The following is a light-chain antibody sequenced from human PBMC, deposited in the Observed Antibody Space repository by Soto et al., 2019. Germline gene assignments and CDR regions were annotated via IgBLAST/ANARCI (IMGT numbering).Light chain of an antibody. V-gene: IGKV1-39*01. CDR3: QQRYSTTWT. J-gene: IGKJ1*01. CDR2: AAS. CDR1: QGISTY. Sequence: DIQMTQSPSSLSESAGDRVTITCRASQGISTYLNWYQQKPGKAPKLLIYAASSLQSGVPSRFSGSGSETDFTLTISSLQPEDFATYSCQQRYSTTWTFGQGTKVEIQ.